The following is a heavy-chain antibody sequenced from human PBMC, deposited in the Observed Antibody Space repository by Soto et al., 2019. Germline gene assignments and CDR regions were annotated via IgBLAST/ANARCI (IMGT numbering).Heavy chain of an antibody. J-gene: IGHJ4*02. Sequence: QVQLQESGPGLVKPSQTLSLTCTVSGGSISSGGYYWSWIRQHPGKGLEWIGYIYYSGSTYYNPSLKSRVTISVHTSKNQFSLKLSSVTAADTAVYYCAIVDYYDSSGSYYFDYWGQGTLFTVSS. CDR2: IYYSGST. D-gene: IGHD3-22*01. V-gene: IGHV4-31*03. CDR1: GGSISSGGYY. CDR3: AIVDYYDSSGSYYFDY.